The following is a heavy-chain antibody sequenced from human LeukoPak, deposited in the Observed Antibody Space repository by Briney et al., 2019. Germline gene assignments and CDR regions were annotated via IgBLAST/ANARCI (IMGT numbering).Heavy chain of an antibody. Sequence: SVKVSCKASGDTFSSDAINWVRQAPGQGLERMRKIITIFGTSNYAQKFQGRVTITAGESTTTADMVLSSLRSEDTAVYYCARDAGRHYFDYWGQGTLVTVSS. CDR1: GDTFSSDA. CDR3: ARDAGRHYFDY. J-gene: IGHJ4*02. V-gene: IGHV1-69*13. CDR2: IITIFGTS.